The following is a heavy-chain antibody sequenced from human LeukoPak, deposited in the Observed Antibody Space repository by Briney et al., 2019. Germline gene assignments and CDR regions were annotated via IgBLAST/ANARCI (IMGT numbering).Heavy chain of an antibody. Sequence: GGSLRLYCAASGFTVSSNYMSWGRQAPGKGLQWVSVIYSDGSTYYADSVRGRFTISRDNSKNTLYLQMNSLRAEDTAVYYCARGQEMATILGYFDYWGQGTLVTVSS. CDR1: GFTVSSNY. D-gene: IGHD5-24*01. V-gene: IGHV3-53*01. J-gene: IGHJ4*02. CDR3: ARGQEMATILGYFDY. CDR2: IYSDGST.